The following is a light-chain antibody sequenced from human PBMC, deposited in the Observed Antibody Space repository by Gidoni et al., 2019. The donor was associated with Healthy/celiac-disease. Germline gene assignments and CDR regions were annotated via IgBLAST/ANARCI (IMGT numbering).Light chain of an antibody. J-gene: IGKJ5*01. CDR2: AAS. CDR1: QGISSY. Sequence: AIRMTQSPSSLSASTGDRVTITCRASQGISSYLAWYQQKPGKAPKLLIYAASTLQSGVPSRFSGSGSGTDFTLTISCLQSEDFATYYCQQYYSYPPITFXKXHDWRLN. V-gene: IGKV1-8*01. CDR3: QQYYSYPPIT.